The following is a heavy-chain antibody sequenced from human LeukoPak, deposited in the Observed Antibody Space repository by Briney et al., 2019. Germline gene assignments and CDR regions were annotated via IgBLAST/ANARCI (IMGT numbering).Heavy chain of an antibody. J-gene: IGHJ4*02. Sequence: GGSLRLSCTASGFTFSSYWMTWVRQAPGKGLEWVSAISGSGGSTYYADSVKGRFTISRDNSKNTLYLQMNSLRAEDTAVYYCVSSHSRGVIDYWGQGTLVTVSS. CDR3: VSSHSRGVIDY. V-gene: IGHV3-23*01. CDR1: GFTFSSYW. D-gene: IGHD3-10*01. CDR2: ISGSGGST.